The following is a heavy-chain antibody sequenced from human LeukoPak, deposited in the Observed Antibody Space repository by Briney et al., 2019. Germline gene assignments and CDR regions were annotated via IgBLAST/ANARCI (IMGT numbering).Heavy chain of an antibody. CDR2: IYPGDSDT. CDR3: ARALWTYAFDI. D-gene: IGHD3-10*01. CDR1: GYSFTSYW. Sequence: GESLKISCKGSGYSFTSYWIGWVRQMPAKSLEWMGIIYPGDSDTRYSPSFQGQVTISADKSISTAYLQWSSLKASDTAMYYCARALWTYAFDIWGQGTMVTVSS. J-gene: IGHJ3*02. V-gene: IGHV5-51*01.